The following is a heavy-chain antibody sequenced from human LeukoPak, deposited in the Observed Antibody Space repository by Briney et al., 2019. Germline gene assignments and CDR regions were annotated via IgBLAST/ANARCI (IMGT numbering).Heavy chain of an antibody. V-gene: IGHV3-21*01. D-gene: IGHD1-26*01. J-gene: IGHJ3*02. CDR2: ISSSSSYI. Sequence: GGSLRLSCAASGFTFDDYGMSWVRQAPGKGLEWVSPISSSSSYIYYADSVKGRFTISRDNAKNSLYLQMNSLRAEDTAVYYCARAIVGAHAFDIWGQGTMVTVSS. CDR1: GFTFDDYG. CDR3: ARAIVGAHAFDI.